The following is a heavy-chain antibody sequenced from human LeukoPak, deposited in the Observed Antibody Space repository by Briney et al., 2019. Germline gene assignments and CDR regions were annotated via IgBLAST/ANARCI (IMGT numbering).Heavy chain of an antibody. CDR3: TRDGRAGSLFAY. CDR1: GGSISGYY. D-gene: IGHD6-19*01. V-gene: IGHV4-59*01. CDR2: ISYSGST. J-gene: IGHJ4*02. Sequence: SETLSLTCTVSGGSISGYYWSWIRQPPGKGLEWVGYISYSGSTNYNPSLKSRVTISVDTSKNQFSLKLSSVTAADTAIYYCTRDGRAGSLFAYWGQGTLVTVSS.